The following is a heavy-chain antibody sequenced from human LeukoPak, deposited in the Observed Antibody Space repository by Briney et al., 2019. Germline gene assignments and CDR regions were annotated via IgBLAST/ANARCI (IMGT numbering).Heavy chain of an antibody. D-gene: IGHD3-10*01. J-gene: IGHJ4*02. CDR3: AHSRVEYYYGSGSSSGLDY. CDR2: IYWDDDK. CDR1: GFSLSTSGVG. Sequence: SGPTLVKPTQPLTLTCTFSGFSLSTSGVGVGWIRQPPGKALEWLALIYWDDDKRYSPSLKSRLTITKDASKNQVVLTMTNMDPVDTATYYCAHSRVEYYYGSGSSSGLDYWGQGTLVTVSS. V-gene: IGHV2-5*02.